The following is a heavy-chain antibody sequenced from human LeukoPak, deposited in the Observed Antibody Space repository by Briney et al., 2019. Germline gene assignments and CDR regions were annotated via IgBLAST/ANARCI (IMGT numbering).Heavy chain of an antibody. V-gene: IGHV3-48*03. CDR1: GFTFSSYE. J-gene: IGHJ6*02. Sequence: QPGGSLRLSCAASGFTFSSYEMNWVRQAPGKGLEWVSYISSSGSTIYYADSVKGLFTISRDNAKNSLYLQMNSLRAEDTAVYYCARAPPDGGNSYGMDVWGQGTTVTVSS. CDR2: ISSSGSTI. CDR3: ARAPPDGGNSYGMDV. D-gene: IGHD4-23*01.